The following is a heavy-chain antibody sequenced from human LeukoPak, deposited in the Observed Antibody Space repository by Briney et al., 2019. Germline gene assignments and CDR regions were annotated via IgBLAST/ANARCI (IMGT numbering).Heavy chain of an antibody. CDR1: GFTFSTYS. V-gene: IGHV3-48*01. CDR2: ISSSSSSI. CDR3: ARVDSYYYYDMDV. J-gene: IGHJ6*03. Sequence: PGGSLRLSCAASGFTFSTYSMNWVRQAPGKGLEWVSYISSSSSSIYYADSVKGRFTISRDNSKNTLYLQMNSLRAEDTAVYYCARVDSYYYYDMDVWGKGTTVTVSS.